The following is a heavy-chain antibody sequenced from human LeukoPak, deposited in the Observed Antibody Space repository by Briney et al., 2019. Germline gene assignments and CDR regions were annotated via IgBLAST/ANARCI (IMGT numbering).Heavy chain of an antibody. CDR2: IYCSGST. V-gene: IGHV4-59*08. Sequence: SETLPLTCTVSGGSISSYYWSWDRQPPGKGLEWIGYIYCSGSTNYNPSLKSRVTISVDTCKNQFPLNLSSVTAADTAVYYSERYGGSPSTYVDYWGQGTLVTVSS. CDR3: ERYGGSPSTYVDY. J-gene: IGHJ4*01. CDR1: GGSISSYY. D-gene: IGHD1-26*01.